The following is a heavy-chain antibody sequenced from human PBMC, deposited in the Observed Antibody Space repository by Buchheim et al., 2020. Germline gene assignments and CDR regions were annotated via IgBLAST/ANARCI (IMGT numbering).Heavy chain of an antibody. D-gene: IGHD5-18*01. J-gene: IGHJ6*02. V-gene: IGHV3-74*01. CDR3: ASAEIQLSTGGVVYYYYGMDV. CDR2: INSDGSST. CDR1: GFTFSSYW. Sequence: EVQLVESGGGLVQPGGSLRLSCAASGFTFSSYWMHWVRQAPGKGLVWVSRINSDGSSTSYADSVKGRFTISRDNAKNTLYLQMNSLRAEDTAVYYCASAEIQLSTGGVVYYYYGMDVWGQGTT.